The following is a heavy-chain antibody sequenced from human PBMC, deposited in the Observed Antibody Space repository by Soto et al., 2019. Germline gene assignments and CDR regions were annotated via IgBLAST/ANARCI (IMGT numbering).Heavy chain of an antibody. CDR2: VKSKTDGGTT. D-gene: IGHD3-10*01. J-gene: IGHJ6*02. CDR1: GFTFSKAW. V-gene: IGHV3-15*01. CDR3: TRKVVRGEDIYYYGMDV. Sequence: GGSLRLSCAASGFTFSKAWMSWVRQAPGKGPEWVGRVKSKTDGGTTGYAASVKGRFTISRDDSKSIAYLQMNSLKTEDTAVYFCTRKVVRGEDIYYYGMDVWGQGTTVTVSS.